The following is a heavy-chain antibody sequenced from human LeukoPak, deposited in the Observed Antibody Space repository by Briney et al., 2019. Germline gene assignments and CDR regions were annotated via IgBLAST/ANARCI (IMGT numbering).Heavy chain of an antibody. CDR3: AREIIGYCSGGSCYSPYYFDY. D-gene: IGHD2-15*01. CDR2: IKQDGSEK. J-gene: IGHJ4*02. CDR1: GGSISSYY. V-gene: IGHV3-7*04. Sequence: RASETLSLTCTVSGGSISSYYWSWVRQAPGKGLEWVANIKQDGSEKYYVDSVKGRFTISRDNAKNSLYLQMNSLRAEDTAVYYCAREIIGYCSGGSCYSPYYFDYWGQGTLVTVSS.